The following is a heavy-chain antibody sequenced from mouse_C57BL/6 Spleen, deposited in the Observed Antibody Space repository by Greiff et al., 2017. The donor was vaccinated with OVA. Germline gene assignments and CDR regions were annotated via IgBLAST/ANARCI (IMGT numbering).Heavy chain of an antibody. J-gene: IGHJ4*01. V-gene: IGHV1-82*01. D-gene: IGHD1-1*01. Sequence: QVHVKQSGPELVKPGASVKISCKASGYAFSSSWMNWVKQRPGKGLEWIGRIYPGDGDTNYNGKFKGKATLTADKSSSTAYMQLSSLTSEDSAVYFCARHYYGSIYAMDYWGQGTSVTVSS. CDR1: GYAFSSSW. CDR2: IYPGDGDT. CDR3: ARHYYGSIYAMDY.